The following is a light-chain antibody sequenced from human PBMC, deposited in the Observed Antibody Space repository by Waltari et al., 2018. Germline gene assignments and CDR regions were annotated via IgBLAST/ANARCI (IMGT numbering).Light chain of an antibody. CDR2: NVS. CDR1: SSAVGGYNY. CDR3: CSYAGNYLRV. V-gene: IGLV2-11*01. J-gene: IGLJ3*02. Sequence: QSALTQPRSLSGSPRQSVTISCTGTSSAVGGYNYVSWYKQYPGRAPKVVIYNVSNRPSGVPDRFSCSKSGNTASLTISGLQAEDEADYYCCSYAGNYLRVFGGGTRLTVL.